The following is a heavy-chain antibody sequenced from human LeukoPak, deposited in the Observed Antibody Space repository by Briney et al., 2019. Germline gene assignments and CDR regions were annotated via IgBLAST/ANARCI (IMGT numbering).Heavy chain of an antibody. CDR3: ARVVVGGFDY. Sequence: SQTLSLTCAVSGGSISSGGYSWSWIRQPPGRVVEWIGYIYHSGSTYYNPSLKSRVTISVDRSKNQFSLKLSSVTAADTAVYYCARVVVGGFDYWGQGTLVTVSS. CDR2: IYHSGST. V-gene: IGHV4-30-2*01. J-gene: IGHJ4*02. D-gene: IGHD2-15*01. CDR1: GGSISSGGYS.